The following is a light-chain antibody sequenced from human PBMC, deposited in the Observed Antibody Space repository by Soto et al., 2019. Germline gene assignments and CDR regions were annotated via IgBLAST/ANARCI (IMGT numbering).Light chain of an antibody. CDR3: MQALQTPTT. Sequence: DIVMTQSPLSLPVTPGEPASISCRSSQSLLHSNGYNYLDWYLQKPGQSPQVLIYLGSNRASGVPDRFSGRGSGTDFTLKISRVEAEDVGVYYCMQALQTPTTFGQGTKVEIK. CDR1: QSLLHSNGYNY. CDR2: LGS. V-gene: IGKV2-28*01. J-gene: IGKJ1*01.